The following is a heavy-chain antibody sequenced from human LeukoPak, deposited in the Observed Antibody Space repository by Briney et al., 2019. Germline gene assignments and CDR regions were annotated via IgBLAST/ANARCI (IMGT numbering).Heavy chain of an antibody. V-gene: IGHV1-69*06. CDR2: ITPIFGTE. J-gene: IGHJ3*02. D-gene: IGHD3-3*01. CDR1: GGTFSSYA. Sequence: ASVKVSCKASGGTFSSYAISWVRQAPGQGLEWMGGITPIFGTENYAQKFKGRVTITADNSTSTACMRLGSLRAEDTAVYYCASAPHTYYDFWSGYGAAFDIWGQGTMVTVSS. CDR3: ASAPHTYYDFWSGYGAAFDI.